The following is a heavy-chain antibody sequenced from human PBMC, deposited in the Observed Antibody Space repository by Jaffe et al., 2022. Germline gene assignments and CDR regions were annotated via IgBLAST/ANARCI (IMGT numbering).Heavy chain of an antibody. CDR1: GYSISSGYF. V-gene: IGHV4-38-2*01. J-gene: IGHJ4*02. D-gene: IGHD6-13*01. Sequence: QVQLQESGPGLVKPSETLSLTCAVSGYSISSGYFWGWIRQPPGKGLEWIGSIFHSGSTYYNPSLKGRVTISVDTSKNQFSLKLSSVTAADTAVYYCARVAGYSSTCYYFHYWGQGTLVTVSS. CDR2: IFHSGST. CDR3: ARVAGYSSTCYYFHY.